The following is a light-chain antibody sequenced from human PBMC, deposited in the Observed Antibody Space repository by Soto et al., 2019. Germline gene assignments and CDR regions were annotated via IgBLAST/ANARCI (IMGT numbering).Light chain of an antibody. CDR1: PSVSSS. V-gene: IGKV3-11*01. Sequence: EIVLTQSPATLSLSPGEGATLSCRAGPSVSSSVAWYQQKPGQAPRLLIYDASNRATGIPVRFSGSGSGTDFTLTISSLEPEDFAVYYCQQRSDWVTFGGGTKVEL. CDR3: QQRSDWVT. J-gene: IGKJ4*01. CDR2: DAS.